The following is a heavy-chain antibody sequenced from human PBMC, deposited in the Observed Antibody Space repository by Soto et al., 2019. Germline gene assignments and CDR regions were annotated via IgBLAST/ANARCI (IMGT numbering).Heavy chain of an antibody. CDR1: GYTFTDCY. Sequence: ASVKVSCKASGYTFTDCYIHCVRQAPGQGLEWMGWINPNSGATNYAQKFQGRVTMTRDTSISTAYMELSRLRSDDTAVYYCARDLVPAAISFYGMDVWGQGTTVTVSS. CDR3: ARDLVPAAISFYGMDV. V-gene: IGHV1-2*02. D-gene: IGHD2-2*01. CDR2: INPNSGAT. J-gene: IGHJ6*02.